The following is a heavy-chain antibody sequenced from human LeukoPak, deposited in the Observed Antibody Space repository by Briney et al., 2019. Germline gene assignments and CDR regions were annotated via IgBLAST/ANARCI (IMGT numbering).Heavy chain of an antibody. CDR1: GYTFTSNY. V-gene: IGHV1-46*01. J-gene: IGHJ4*02. D-gene: IGHD3-10*01. CDR3: ARVRSPYYYGSGSYYYFDY. Sequence: ASVKVSCKAFGYTFTSNYMHWVRQAPGQGPEWMGVISPSGGSTTYAQKFQGRVTLTRDTSISTAYMELSRLRSDDTAVYYCARVRSPYYYGSGSYYYFDYWGQGTLVTVSS. CDR2: ISPSGGST.